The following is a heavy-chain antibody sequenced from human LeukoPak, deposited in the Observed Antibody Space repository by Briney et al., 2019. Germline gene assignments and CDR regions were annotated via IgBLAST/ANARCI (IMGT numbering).Heavy chain of an antibody. CDR2: IKDDGNEQ. J-gene: IGHJ3*02. Sequence: TGGSLRLSCVASGFIFSSYWMSWVRQAPGKGLEWVANIKDDGNEQHYVDSVRGRFTIFRDNAKNSLYLQMNSLRVEDTAMYYCARDPYFDAFDMWGQGTMVTVSS. CDR1: GFIFSSYW. D-gene: IGHD3-3*01. V-gene: IGHV3-7*01. CDR3: ARDPYFDAFDM.